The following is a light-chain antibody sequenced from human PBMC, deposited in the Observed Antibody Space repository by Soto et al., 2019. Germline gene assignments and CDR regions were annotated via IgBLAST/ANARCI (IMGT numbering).Light chain of an antibody. V-gene: IGLV3-1*01. CDR2: EDR. CDR1: KLGDKY. J-gene: IGLJ3*02. Sequence: SYELTQPPSVSVSSGQTASITCSGDKLGDKYVCWYQQKPGQSPIRVIYEDRKRPPGIPERFSGSNSGNTATLTISGTQAMDEGDYYCQAWASTIAVFGGGTKLTVL. CDR3: QAWASTIAV.